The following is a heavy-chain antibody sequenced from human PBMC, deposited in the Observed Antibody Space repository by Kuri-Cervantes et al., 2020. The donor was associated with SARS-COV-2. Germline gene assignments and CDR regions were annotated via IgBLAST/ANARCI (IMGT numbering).Heavy chain of an antibody. Sequence: SETLSLTCAVSGYSISSGYYWGWIRQPPGKGLEWIGSIYHSGSTYYNPSLKSRVTISVDTSKNQFSLKLSSVTAADTAVYYCARITMVRGVIYMYVWGKGTTVTVSS. CDR3: ARITMVRGVIYMYV. J-gene: IGHJ6*03. D-gene: IGHD3-10*01. CDR1: GYSISSGYY. V-gene: IGHV4-38-2*01. CDR2: IYHSGST.